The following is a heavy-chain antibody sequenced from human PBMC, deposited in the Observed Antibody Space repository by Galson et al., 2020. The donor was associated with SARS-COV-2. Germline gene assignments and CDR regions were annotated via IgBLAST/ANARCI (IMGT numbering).Heavy chain of an antibody. CDR3: ARGHSSGWYEDWFDP. D-gene: IGHD6-19*01. CDR1: GFTFSSYG. CDR2: IWYDGSNK. J-gene: IGHJ5*02. Sequence: GESLKISCAASGFTFSSYGMHWVRQAPGKGLEWVAVIWYDGSNKYYADSVKGRFTISRDNSKNTLYLQMNSLRAEDTAVYYCARGHSSGWYEDWFDPWGQGTLVTVSS. V-gene: IGHV3-33*01.